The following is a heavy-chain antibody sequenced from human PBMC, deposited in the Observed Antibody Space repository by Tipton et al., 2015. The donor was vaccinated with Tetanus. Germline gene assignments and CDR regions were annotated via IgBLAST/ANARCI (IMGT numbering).Heavy chain of an antibody. CDR1: GASISSYY. CDR2: THHSGNT. Sequence: TLSLTCSVSGASISSYYWNWIRQVPGKGLEWIGYTHHSGNTNYNPSLSGRVTTSVDTSKNQFSLKMSSVTAADTAVYYCAGVTAQRTGLYFEPWGQGTQVPVSS. CDR3: AGVTAQRTGLYFEP. D-gene: IGHD2-8*02. V-gene: IGHV4-59*01. J-gene: IGHJ1*01.